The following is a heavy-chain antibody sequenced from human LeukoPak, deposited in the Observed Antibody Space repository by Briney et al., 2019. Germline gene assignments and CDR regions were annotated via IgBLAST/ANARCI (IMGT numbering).Heavy chain of an antibody. CDR3: ARNRDLAAADY. V-gene: IGHV4-61*02. D-gene: IGHD6-13*01. Sequence: SDTLSLTCNVSGGSISRGSYYWSWIGQPAGKGLEWIGRIYTSGSTNYNPSLKSRVTISVDTSKNQFSLKLSSVTAADTAVYYCARNRDLAAADYWGQGTLVTVSS. CDR2: IYTSGST. J-gene: IGHJ4*02. CDR1: GGSISRGSYY.